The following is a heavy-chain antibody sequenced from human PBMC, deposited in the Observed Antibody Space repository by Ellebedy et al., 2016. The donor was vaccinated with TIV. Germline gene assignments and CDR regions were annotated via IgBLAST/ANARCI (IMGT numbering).Heavy chain of an antibody. D-gene: IGHD4-23*01. Sequence: GGSLRLXXTASGIDFQNYAMTWVRQTPGKGLEWVSTLTSGGSTTHYADSVKGRFTISRDNSKNTLYLQMNSLRAEDTAVYYCAKAIGNSLFDYWGQGTLVTVSS. CDR3: AKAIGNSLFDY. CDR2: LTSGGSTT. CDR1: GIDFQNYA. J-gene: IGHJ4*02. V-gene: IGHV3-23*01.